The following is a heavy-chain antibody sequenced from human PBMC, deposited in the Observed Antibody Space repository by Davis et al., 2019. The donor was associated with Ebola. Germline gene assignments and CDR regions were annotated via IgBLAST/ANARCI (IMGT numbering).Heavy chain of an antibody. CDR1: GGYTSGYY. D-gene: IGHD4-23*01. Sequence: MPSETLSLTCPVSGGYTSGYYWSWIRQPPGKGLEWIVNLYHGGATNYSPSLTSRLTISLDTSTNQFSLEVSSVTAAETAVYYCASHYGGNWESSYFDYWGQGTLVTVSS. V-gene: IGHV4-59*12. CDR2: LYHGGAT. CDR3: ASHYGGNWESSYFDY. J-gene: IGHJ4*02.